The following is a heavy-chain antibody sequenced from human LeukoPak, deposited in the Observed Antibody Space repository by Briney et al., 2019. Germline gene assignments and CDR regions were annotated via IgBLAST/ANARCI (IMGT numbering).Heavy chain of an antibody. CDR2: ISGSGTST. CDR3: AKGPQVGPAYHFDY. V-gene: IGHV3-23*01. D-gene: IGHD1-26*01. CDR1: GFTFSSYA. J-gene: IGHJ4*02. Sequence: GGSLRLSCAASGFTFSSYAMSWVRQAPGKGPEWVSGISGSGTSTYYADSVKGRFTISRDKSKNTLYLQMNSLRAEDTAVYYCAKGPQVGPAYHFDYWGQGTLVTVSS.